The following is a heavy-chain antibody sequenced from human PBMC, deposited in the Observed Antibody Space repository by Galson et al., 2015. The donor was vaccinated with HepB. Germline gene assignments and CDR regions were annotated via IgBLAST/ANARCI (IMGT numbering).Heavy chain of an antibody. CDR2: IWYDGSNK. Sequence: SLRLSCAAYGFTFSSSGMHWVRQAPGKGLEWVAVIWYDGSNKYYVDSVKGRFTISRDNSKNTLYLQMNSLRAEDTAVYYCARDTYSGSFHPTVLYWCQGTLVTVSS. V-gene: IGHV3-33*08. CDR3: ARDTYSGSFHPTVLY. J-gene: IGHJ4*02. CDR1: GFTFSSSG. D-gene: IGHD1-26*01.